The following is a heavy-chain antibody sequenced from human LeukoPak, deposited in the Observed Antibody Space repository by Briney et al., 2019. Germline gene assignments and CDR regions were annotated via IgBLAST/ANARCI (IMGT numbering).Heavy chain of an antibody. CDR3: ARAGRWEGRPHAFDI. D-gene: IGHD1-26*01. V-gene: IGHV4-59*01. CDR1: GGSISNYY. Sequence: TSETLSLTCTVSGGSISNYYWNYIRQPPGKGLEWIGYIYYSGITNYNPSLKSRVTISVDTSKNQFSLKLSSVTAADTAVYYCARAGRWEGRPHAFDIWGQGTMVAVSS. J-gene: IGHJ3*02. CDR2: IYYSGIT.